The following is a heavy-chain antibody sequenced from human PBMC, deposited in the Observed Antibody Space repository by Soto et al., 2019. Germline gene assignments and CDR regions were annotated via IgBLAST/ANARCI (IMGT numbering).Heavy chain of an antibody. V-gene: IGHV4-59*01. Sequence: PSETLSLTCTVSGASSSGYYWSWIRQTPGKGLDWIGYFYSSGRTNYNPSLKSRVTISVDTAKNQFSLQLNSLTAADTAVYFCARWSWIPPQLDVWGQGALVTVSS. D-gene: IGHD5-18*01. CDR2: FYSSGRT. CDR1: GASSSGYY. J-gene: IGHJ4*02. CDR3: ARWSWIPPQLDV.